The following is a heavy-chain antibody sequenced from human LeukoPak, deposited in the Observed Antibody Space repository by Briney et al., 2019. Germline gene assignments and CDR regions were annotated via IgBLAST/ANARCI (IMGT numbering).Heavy chain of an antibody. V-gene: IGHV4-4*07. Sequence: SETLSLTCTVSGGSISSYYWSWIRQPAGKGLEWIGRIYTSGSTNYNPSLKSRVTMSVDTSKNQFSLKLSSVTAADTAVYYCVRDAGGSYRYYYYMDVWGKGTTVTVSS. CDR1: GGSISSYY. CDR2: IYTSGST. D-gene: IGHD1-26*01. J-gene: IGHJ6*03. CDR3: VRDAGGSYRYYYYMDV.